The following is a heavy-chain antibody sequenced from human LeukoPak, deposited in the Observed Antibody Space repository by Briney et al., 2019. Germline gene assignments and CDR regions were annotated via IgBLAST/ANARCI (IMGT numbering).Heavy chain of an antibody. J-gene: IGHJ4*02. Sequence: GGSLRLSCAASGFTFSSHWMHWVRQAPGKGLVWVSRINSDGSSTSYADSVKGRFTISRDNAKNTLYLQMNSLRAEDTAVYYCARAFPYYYGSGSSYYFDYWGQGNLVTVSS. V-gene: IGHV3-74*01. CDR1: GFTFSSHW. CDR2: INSDGSST. D-gene: IGHD3-10*01. CDR3: ARAFPYYYGSGSSYYFDY.